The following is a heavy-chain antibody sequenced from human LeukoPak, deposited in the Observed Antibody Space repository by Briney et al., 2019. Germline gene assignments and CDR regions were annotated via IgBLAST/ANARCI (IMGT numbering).Heavy chain of an antibody. CDR2: ISAYNGNT. Sequence: GASVKVSCKASGYTFTSYGISWVRQAPGQGLEWMGWISAYNGNTNYAQKLQGRVTMTTDTSTSTAYMELSSLRSEDTAVYYCAVFQAGATVDYWGQGTLVTVSS. D-gene: IGHD1-26*01. J-gene: IGHJ4*02. CDR3: AVFQAGATVDY. CDR1: GYTFTSYG. V-gene: IGHV1-18*01.